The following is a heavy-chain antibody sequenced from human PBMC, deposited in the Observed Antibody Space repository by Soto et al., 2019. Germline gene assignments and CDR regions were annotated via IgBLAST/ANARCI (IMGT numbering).Heavy chain of an antibody. CDR3: ARCRVYSSSWYLPGYSLDIDV. V-gene: IGHV4-34*01. D-gene: IGHD6-13*01. J-gene: IGHJ6*03. Sequence: QVQLQQWGAGLLKPSETLSLICAVYGGSFSGYYWSWIRQPPGKGLEWIGEINHSGSTNYNPSLKSRVTISVDTSKNQFSLKLSSVTAADTGVYYCARCRVYSSSWYLPGYSLDIDVWGKGSTVTGFS. CDR2: INHSGST. CDR1: GGSFSGYY.